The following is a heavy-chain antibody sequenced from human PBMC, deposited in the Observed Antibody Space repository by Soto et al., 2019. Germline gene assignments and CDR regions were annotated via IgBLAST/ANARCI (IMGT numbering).Heavy chain of an antibody. Sequence: VQSGAEVRKPGASVKVSCKATGYTLTTHYLHWVRQAPGQALEWIGMINPDDGTTTYAERFRGRVTLTGDRSTNTASLNLTRLTSEHTAIYFCARVGLPSVRWPAFDYSGHGTPVTVSS. J-gene: IGHJ4*01. V-gene: IGHV1-46*01. D-gene: IGHD2-15*01. CDR3: ARVGLPSVRWPAFDY. CDR2: INPDDGTT. CDR1: GYTLTTHY.